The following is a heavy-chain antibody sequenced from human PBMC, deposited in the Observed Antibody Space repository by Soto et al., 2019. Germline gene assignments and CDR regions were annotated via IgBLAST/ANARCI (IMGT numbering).Heavy chain of an antibody. CDR1: GFTFSSYD. Sequence: EVQLVESGGGLVQPGGSLRLSCAASGFTFSSYDMHWVRQATGKGLEWVSAIGTAGDTYYPGSVKGRFTISRENAKNSLYLQMNSRRAGDTAVYYCARLDLRGAFDIWGQGTMVTVSS. D-gene: IGHD3-9*01. CDR3: ARLDLRGAFDI. CDR2: IGTAGDT. J-gene: IGHJ3*02. V-gene: IGHV3-13*04.